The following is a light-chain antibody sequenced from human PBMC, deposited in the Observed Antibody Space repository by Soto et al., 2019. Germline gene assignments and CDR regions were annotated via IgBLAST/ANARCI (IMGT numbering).Light chain of an antibody. V-gene: IGKV3D-15*01. Sequence: PSLFPGETATLPCMASQSISTYLAWYQQKPGQAPRLLIYDASYRATGIPARFSGSGSGTEFTLTISSLQSEDFAVYYCKQDNKRPHNFGGGTKVEIK. CDR2: DAS. CDR3: KQDNKRPHN. CDR1: QSISTY. J-gene: IGKJ4*01.